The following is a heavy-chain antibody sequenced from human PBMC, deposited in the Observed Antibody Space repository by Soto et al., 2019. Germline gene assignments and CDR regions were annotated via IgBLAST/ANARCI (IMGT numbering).Heavy chain of an antibody. CDR2: IKKDGSDK. D-gene: IGHD5-18*01. CDR3: ARDLGTALVGFDYGMDV. V-gene: IGHV3-7*01. J-gene: IGHJ6*02. CDR1: GFYFSGDW. Sequence: EVQLVESGGGSVLPGGSLRLSCAASGFYFSGDWMHWVRQVPGGGRGWGANIKKDGSDKNYVDSVEGRFSIFRDNAKNSLHLQMYGLRAEDTAVYYCARDLGTALVGFDYGMDVWGQGTTVTVSS.